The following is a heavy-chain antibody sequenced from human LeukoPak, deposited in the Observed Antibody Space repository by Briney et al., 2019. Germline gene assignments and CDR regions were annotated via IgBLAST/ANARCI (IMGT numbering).Heavy chain of an antibody. V-gene: IGHV4-30-4*08. D-gene: IGHD3-22*01. CDR2: IYYSGST. J-gene: IGHJ4*02. CDR1: GGSISSGDYY. CDR3: ARRTYYYDSSGYYNHYFDY. Sequence: PSETLSLTCTVSGGSISSGDYYWSWIRQPPGKGLEWIGYIYYSGSTYYNPSLKSRVTISVDTSKNQFSLKLSSVTAADTAVYYCARRTYYYDSSGYYNHYFDYWGQGTLVTVSS.